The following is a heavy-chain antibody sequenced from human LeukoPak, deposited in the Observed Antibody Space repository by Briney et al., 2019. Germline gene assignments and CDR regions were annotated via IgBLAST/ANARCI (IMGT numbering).Heavy chain of an antibody. J-gene: IGHJ4*02. D-gene: IGHD2-2*01. V-gene: IGHV3-74*01. CDR3: AKDLPAAGGYFDY. CDR2: INSDGSST. Sequence: GGSLRLSCAASGFTFSSYWMHWVRQAPGKGLVWVSRINSDGSSTSYADSVKGRFTISRDNSKNTLYLQMNSLRAEDTAVYYCAKDLPAAGGYFDYWGQGTLVTVSS. CDR1: GFTFSSYW.